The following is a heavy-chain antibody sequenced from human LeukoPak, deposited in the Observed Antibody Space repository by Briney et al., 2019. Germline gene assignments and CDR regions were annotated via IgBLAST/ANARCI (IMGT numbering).Heavy chain of an antibody. D-gene: IGHD2-2*01. J-gene: IGHJ4*02. Sequence: GRSLGLSCAASGFTFSSYAMHWVRQAPGKGLEWVAVISYDGSNKYYADSVKGRFTISRDNSKNTLYLQMNSLRAEDTAVYYCARIFVVVPEDYWGQGTLVTVSS. CDR1: GFTFSSYA. CDR3: ARIFVVVPEDY. CDR2: ISYDGSNK. V-gene: IGHV3-30-3*01.